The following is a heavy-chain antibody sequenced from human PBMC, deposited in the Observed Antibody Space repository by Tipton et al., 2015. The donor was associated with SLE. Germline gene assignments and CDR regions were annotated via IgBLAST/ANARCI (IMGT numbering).Heavy chain of an antibody. CDR2: IYYSGNT. CDR3: AKNSGSYYFDD. D-gene: IGHD3-10*01. V-gene: IGHV4-59*08. J-gene: IGHJ4*02. CDR1: GDSTSVHY. Sequence: TLSLTCTVSGDSTSVHYWSWIRQSPGKGLEWIGYIYYSGNTNYNPSLKSRVRMSVDTSKNQFSLKLNSVTAADTAVYYCAKNSGSYYFDDWGQGTLVTVSS.